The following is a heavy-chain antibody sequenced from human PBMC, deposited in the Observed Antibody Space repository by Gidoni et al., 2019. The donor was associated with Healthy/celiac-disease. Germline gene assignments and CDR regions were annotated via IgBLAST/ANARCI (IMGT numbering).Heavy chain of an antibody. V-gene: IGHV3-23*01. CDR2: ISGSGGST. J-gene: IGHJ4*02. D-gene: IGHD1-26*01. CDR3: AKGPSWRSYLFDY. Sequence: VRQAPGKGLEWVSAISGSGGSTYYADSVKGRFTIYRDNSKNTLYLQMNSLGAEDTAVYYCAKGPSWRSYLFDYWGQGTLVTVSS.